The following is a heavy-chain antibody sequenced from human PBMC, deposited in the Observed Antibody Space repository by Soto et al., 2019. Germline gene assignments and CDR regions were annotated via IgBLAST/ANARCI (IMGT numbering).Heavy chain of an antibody. Sequence: QLQLQESGPGLVKPSETLSLTRTVSGGSISSRGSMSGRSFYWGWMRQPPGKGLEWIASISYSDGSFYNSSLKSRLTISVDTSKNQFSLSLRSVTAADTAVYYCASHRTFWPFDYWGQGTVVTVSS. V-gene: IGHV4-39*01. J-gene: IGHJ4*02. D-gene: IGHD2-8*01. CDR3: ASHRTFWPFDY. CDR2: ISYSDGS. CDR1: GGSISSRGSMSGRSFY.